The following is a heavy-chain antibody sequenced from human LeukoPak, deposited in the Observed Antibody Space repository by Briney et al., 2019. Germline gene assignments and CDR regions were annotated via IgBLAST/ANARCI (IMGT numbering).Heavy chain of an antibody. V-gene: IGHV3-30*18. CDR1: GFTFSSYG. CDR3: AKELGLEVYYFDY. D-gene: IGHD1-1*01. J-gene: IGHJ4*02. Sequence: GGSLRLSCAASGFTFSSYGMHWVRQAPGKGLEWVAVISYGGSNKYYAYFVRGGFIISRENTKNILYMQRTSPRAEDTVLYYCAKELGLEVYYFDYWGQGTLVTVSS. CDR2: ISYGGSNK.